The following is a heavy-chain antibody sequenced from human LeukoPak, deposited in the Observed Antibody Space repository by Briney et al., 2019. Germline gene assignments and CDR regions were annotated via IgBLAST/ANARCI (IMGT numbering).Heavy chain of an antibody. CDR3: AKFLGRQWLVHFDY. CDR1: GFTFSSYA. CDR2: ISGSGGST. J-gene: IGHJ4*02. V-gene: IGHV3-23*01. D-gene: IGHD6-19*01. Sequence: PGGSLRLSCAASGFTFSSYAMSWVRQAPGKGLEWVSAISGSGGSTYYADSVKGRFTISRDSSKNTLYLQMNSLRAEDTAVYYCAKFLGRQWLVHFDYWGQGTLVTVSS.